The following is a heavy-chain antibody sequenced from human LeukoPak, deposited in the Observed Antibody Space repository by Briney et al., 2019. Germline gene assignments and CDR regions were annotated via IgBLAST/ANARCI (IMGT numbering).Heavy chain of an antibody. CDR2: IYYSGST. CDR1: GGSINSYY. CDR3: ARLFHPSLSGNYPFDY. D-gene: IGHD1-26*01. Sequence: SETLSLTCTVSGGSINSYYWSWIRQPPGKGLEWIAYIYYSGSTSYNPSLKSRVTISVDTSKNQFSLKLNSVTAADTAMYYCARLFHPSLSGNYPFDYWGRGTLVTVSS. J-gene: IGHJ4*02. V-gene: IGHV4-59*01.